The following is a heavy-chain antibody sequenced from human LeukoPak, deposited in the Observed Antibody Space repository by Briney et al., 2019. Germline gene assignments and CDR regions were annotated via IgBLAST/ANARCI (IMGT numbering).Heavy chain of an antibody. CDR1: GGTFSSYA. V-gene: IGHV1-69*04. Sequence: ASVKVSCKASGGTFSSYAISWVRQAPGQGLEWMGRIIPILGIANYAQKFQGRVTITADKSTSTAYMELSSLRSEDTAVYYCARPEGNQPDDAFDTWGQGTMVTVSS. CDR3: ARPEGNQPDDAFDT. D-gene: IGHD1-14*01. CDR2: IIPILGIA. J-gene: IGHJ3*02.